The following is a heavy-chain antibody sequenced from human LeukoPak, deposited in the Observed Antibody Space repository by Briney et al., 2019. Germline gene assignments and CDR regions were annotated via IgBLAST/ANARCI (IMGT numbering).Heavy chain of an antibody. CDR2: IDYSGST. CDR3: ARHRTSGWGLDY. V-gene: IGHV4-59*08. D-gene: IGHD6-19*01. Sequence: SETLSLTCTVSDGSISSYSWSWIRQPPGTGLEWIGSIDYSGSTNYNPSLKSRVTISVDTSKNQFSLKLSSVTAADTAVYYCARHRTSGWGLDYWGQGTLVTVSS. J-gene: IGHJ4*02. CDR1: DGSISSYS.